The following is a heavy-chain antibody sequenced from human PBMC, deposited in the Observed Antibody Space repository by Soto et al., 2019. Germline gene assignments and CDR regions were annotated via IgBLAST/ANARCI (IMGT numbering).Heavy chain of an antibody. V-gene: IGHV3-30-3*01. Sequence: GGSLRLSCAASGFTFSSYAMHWVRQAPGKGLEWVAVISYDGSNKYYADSVKGRFTISRDNSKNTLYLQMNSLRAEDTAVYYCARSLAMVRGVTYDYWGQGTLVTVSS. CDR1: GFTFSSYA. J-gene: IGHJ4*02. CDR3: ARSLAMVRGVTYDY. D-gene: IGHD3-10*01. CDR2: ISYDGSNK.